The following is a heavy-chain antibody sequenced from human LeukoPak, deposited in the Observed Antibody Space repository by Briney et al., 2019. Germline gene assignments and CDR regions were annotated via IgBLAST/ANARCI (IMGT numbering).Heavy chain of an antibody. Sequence: PGGSLRLSCAASGFTFSTYGMSWVRQAPGKGLAWVSYISSSSSNIYYADSVRGRFTVSSDNAKKSLYLQMNSLRAEDTAVYYCARDLQVWAYYFDYWGQGTLVTVSS. CDR1: GFTFSTYG. V-gene: IGHV3-48*01. CDR3: ARDLQVWAYYFDY. J-gene: IGHJ4*02. D-gene: IGHD3-16*01. CDR2: ISSSSSNI.